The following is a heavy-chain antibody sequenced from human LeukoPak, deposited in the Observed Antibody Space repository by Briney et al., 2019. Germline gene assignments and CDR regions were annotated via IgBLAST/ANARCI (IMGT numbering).Heavy chain of an antibody. Sequence: ASVKVSCKASGYTFTSYGISWVRQAPGQGLEWMGWISAYNRNTNYAQKLQGRVTMTTDTSTSTAYMELRSLRSDDTAVYYCARAARYCSGGSCSPTFDYWGQGTLVTVSS. D-gene: IGHD2-15*01. V-gene: IGHV1-18*01. CDR1: GYTFTSYG. J-gene: IGHJ4*02. CDR2: ISAYNRNT. CDR3: ARAARYCSGGSCSPTFDY.